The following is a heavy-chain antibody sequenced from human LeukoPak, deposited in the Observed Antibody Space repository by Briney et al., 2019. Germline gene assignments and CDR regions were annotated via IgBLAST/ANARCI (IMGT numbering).Heavy chain of an antibody. CDR1: NNTLSNNG. V-gene: IGHV1-18*01. Sequence: GASVKVSCKASNNTLSNNGITWVRQAPGQGLEWMGWTSGYNTYTTYAQKFQDRVTMTKDTSTNTVYMEMRSLRSDDTAMYYCARVRLVWGMESFDLWGQGTMVTVSS. D-gene: IGHD3-16*01. CDR2: TSGYNTYT. CDR3: ARVRLVWGMESFDL. J-gene: IGHJ3*01.